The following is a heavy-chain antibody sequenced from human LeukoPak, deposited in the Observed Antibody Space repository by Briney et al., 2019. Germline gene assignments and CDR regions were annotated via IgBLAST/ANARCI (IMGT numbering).Heavy chain of an antibody. J-gene: IGHJ4*02. V-gene: IGHV3-30*18. CDR3: AKDSHSSGLDY. D-gene: IGHD6-19*01. CDR2: ISYDGSNK. Sequence: GGSLRLSCAASEFTFSSYGMHWVRQAPGKGLEWVAVISYDGSNKYYADSVKGRFTISRDNSKNTLYLQMNSLRAEDTAVYYCAKDSHSSGLDYWGQGTLVTVSS. CDR1: EFTFSSYG.